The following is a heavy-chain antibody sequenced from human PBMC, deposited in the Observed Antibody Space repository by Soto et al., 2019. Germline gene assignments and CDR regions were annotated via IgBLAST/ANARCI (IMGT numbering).Heavy chain of an antibody. Sequence: QVQLVESGGGVVQPGRSLRLSCAASGFTFSSYGMHWVRQAPGKGLEWVAVIWYDGSNEYYEDSVKGRFTISRDNSKNTLYLQMNSLRAEDTAVYYCARDETYYYGSGYYYYYGMDVWGQGTTVTVSS. CDR3: ARDETYYYGSGYYYYYGMDV. V-gene: IGHV3-33*01. CDR2: IWYDGSNE. J-gene: IGHJ6*02. CDR1: GFTFSSYG. D-gene: IGHD3-10*01.